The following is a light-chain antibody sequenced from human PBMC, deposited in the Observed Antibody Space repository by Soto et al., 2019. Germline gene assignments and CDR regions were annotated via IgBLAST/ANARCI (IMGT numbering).Light chain of an antibody. CDR3: HYYSAVWT. CDR1: QSLSNR. Sequence: DIQMTQSPSTLSASVGDRVTMPCRASQSLSNRLAWYQQKPGKAPKVLIYDASSLESGVPSRFSGSGSGTHFILTISSLQPDDFATYYCHYYSAVWTFGQGTKVDIK. CDR2: DAS. V-gene: IGKV1-5*01. J-gene: IGKJ1*01.